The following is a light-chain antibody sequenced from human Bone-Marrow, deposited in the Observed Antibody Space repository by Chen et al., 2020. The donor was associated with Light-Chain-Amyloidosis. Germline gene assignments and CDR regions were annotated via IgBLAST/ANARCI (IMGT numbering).Light chain of an antibody. CDR1: NIGSTS. J-gene: IGLJ3*02. CDR2: DDS. Sequence: SSVLTHPSSVSVAPGQKATLSWGGNNIGSTSVHWYQQTPGPAPLLVVYDDSDRPSGIPELLSGSNSGNTATLTISRVEAGDEADYYCQVWDRSSDRPVFGGGTKLTVL. CDR3: QVWDRSSDRPV. V-gene: IGLV3-21*02.